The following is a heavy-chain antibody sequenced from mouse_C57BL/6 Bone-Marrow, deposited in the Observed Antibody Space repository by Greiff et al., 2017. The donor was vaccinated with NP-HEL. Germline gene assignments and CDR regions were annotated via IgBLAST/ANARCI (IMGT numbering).Heavy chain of an antibody. Sequence: VQLQQSGAELVRPGASVKLSCTASGSNIKDDYMHWVKQRPEQGLEWIGWIDPENGDTEYASKFQGKATITADTSSNTAYLQLSSLTSEDTAVYYCTRSPYGYFAYWGQGTLVTVSA. J-gene: IGHJ3*01. CDR1: GSNIKDDY. D-gene: IGHD2-2*01. CDR2: IDPENGDT. CDR3: TRSPYGYFAY. V-gene: IGHV14-4*01.